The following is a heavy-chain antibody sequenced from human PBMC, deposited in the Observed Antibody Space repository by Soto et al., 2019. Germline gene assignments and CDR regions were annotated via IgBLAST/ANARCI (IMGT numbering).Heavy chain of an antibody. D-gene: IGHD3-16*01. CDR3: ARHGTSTYYDYVWGSYTSDY. CDR1: GGSISSSSYY. CDR2: IYYSGST. Sequence: SETLSLTCTVSGGSISSSSYYWGWILQPPWKGLEWIGSIYYSGSTYYNPSLKSRVTISVDKSKNQFSLKLSSVTAADTAVYYCARHGTSTYYDYVWGSYTSDYWGQGTLVTVSS. J-gene: IGHJ4*02. V-gene: IGHV4-39*01.